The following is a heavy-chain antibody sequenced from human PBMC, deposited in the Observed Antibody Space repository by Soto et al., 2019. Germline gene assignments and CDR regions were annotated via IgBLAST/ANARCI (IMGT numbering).Heavy chain of an antibody. CDR3: ATDSGSYSGDAFDI. CDR1: GYTLTELS. V-gene: IGHV1-24*01. Sequence: TSVKVSCKVSGYTLTELSMHWVRQAPGKGLEWMGGFDPEDGETIYAQKFQGRVTMTEDTSTDTAYIELSSLRSEDTAVYYCATDSGSYSGDAFDIWGQGTMVTVSS. D-gene: IGHD1-26*01. J-gene: IGHJ3*02. CDR2: FDPEDGET.